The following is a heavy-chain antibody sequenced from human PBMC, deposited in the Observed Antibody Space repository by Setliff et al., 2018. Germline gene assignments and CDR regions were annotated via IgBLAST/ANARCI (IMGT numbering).Heavy chain of an antibody. Sequence: ASVKVSCKASGYTFTTYNIHWVRQAPGQRLEWMGWVSGVNGNMKNSQKFQGRVTITRDTSASTAYMELSSLTFEDTAVYYCARGGNPPYDAFDIWGQGTMVTVSS. J-gene: IGHJ3*02. V-gene: IGHV1-3*01. CDR1: GYTFTTYN. D-gene: IGHD2-15*01. CDR2: VSGVNGNM. CDR3: ARGGNPPYDAFDI.